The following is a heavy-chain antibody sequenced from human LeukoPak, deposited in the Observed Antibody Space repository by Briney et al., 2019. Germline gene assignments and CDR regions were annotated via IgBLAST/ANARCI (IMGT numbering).Heavy chain of an antibody. CDR3: ASIAVAGYDY. CDR2: MNPNSRNT. V-gene: IGHV1-8*01. CDR1: GYTFTSYD. Sequence: AAVKVSRKSSGYTFTSYDINWVRQATGQGHELMGGMNPNSRNTGYAQKFQGRVTMTKNTSISTAYMQLSSLRSEDTAVYYCASIAVAGYDYWGQGTLVTVSS. D-gene: IGHD6-19*01. J-gene: IGHJ4*02.